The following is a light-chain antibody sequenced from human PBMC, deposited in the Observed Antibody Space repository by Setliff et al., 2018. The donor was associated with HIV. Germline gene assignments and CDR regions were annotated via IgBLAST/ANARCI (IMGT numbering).Light chain of an antibody. Sequence: QSVLTQPASVSGSPGQSMTISCTGTNSDIGTYNYVSWYQQHPGKAPKLMIYDVSNRPSGISNRFSGSKSGNAASLTISGLQPEDEAEYYCSSYTSSDTLVFGGGTKVTVL. CDR3: SSYTSSDTLV. CDR2: DVS. CDR1: NSDIGTYNY. J-gene: IGLJ3*02. V-gene: IGLV2-14*03.